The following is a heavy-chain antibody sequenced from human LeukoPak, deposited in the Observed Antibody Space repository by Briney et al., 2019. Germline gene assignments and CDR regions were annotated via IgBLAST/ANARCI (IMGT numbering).Heavy chain of an antibody. CDR3: ARHGYLGDYDILTGYSFFDY. V-gene: IGHV4-59*08. J-gene: IGHJ4*02. Sequence: PSETLSLTRTVSGGSISSYYWSWIRQPPGKGLEWIGYIYYSGSTNYNPSLKSRVTISVDTSKNQFSLKLSSVTAADTAVYYCARHGYLGDYDILTGYSFFDYWGQGTLVTVSS. CDR2: IYYSGST. D-gene: IGHD3-9*01. CDR1: GGSISSYY.